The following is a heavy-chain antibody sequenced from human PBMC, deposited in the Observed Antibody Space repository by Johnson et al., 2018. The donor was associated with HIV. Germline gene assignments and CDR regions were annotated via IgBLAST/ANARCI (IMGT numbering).Heavy chain of an antibody. J-gene: IGHJ3*01. CDR3: ARVGAGHISGPDMVFDV. D-gene: IGHD6-19*01. Sequence: QVQLVESGGGLVKPGGSLRLSCAASGFNFNDNYMAWIRQAPGKGLEWISYISAFGLTMSYADSVKGRFTISRDNAKNSLYLQMNSLRAEDTAVYYCARVGAGHISGPDMVFDVWGQGTMVTVSS. V-gene: IGHV3-11*04. CDR1: GFNFNDNY. CDR2: ISAFGLTM.